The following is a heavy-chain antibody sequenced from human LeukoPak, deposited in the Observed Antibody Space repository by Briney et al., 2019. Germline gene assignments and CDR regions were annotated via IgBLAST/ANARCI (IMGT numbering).Heavy chain of an antibody. CDR3: ARVRSGLHMDV. CDR1: GFTFSSYE. CDR2: ISSRGTTI. J-gene: IGHJ6*02. Sequence: GGSLRLSCAVSGFTFSSYEMNGVRQAPGKGLEWVSYISSRGTTIYYVDSVKGRFTISRDKAKNSLYLQMNSLRAEDTALYYCARVRSGLHMDVWGQGTTVTVSS. D-gene: IGHD2-15*01. V-gene: IGHV3-48*03.